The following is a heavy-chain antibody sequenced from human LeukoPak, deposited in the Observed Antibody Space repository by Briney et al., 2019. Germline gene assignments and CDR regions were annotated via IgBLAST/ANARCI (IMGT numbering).Heavy chain of an antibody. D-gene: IGHD6-13*01. J-gene: IGHJ4*02. V-gene: IGHV3-30-3*01. CDR1: GFTFSSYA. CDR2: ISYDGSNK. Sequence: PGGSLRLSCAASGFTFSSYAMHWVRQAPGKGLEWVAVISYDGSNKYYADSVKGRFTISRDNSKNTLYLQMNSLRAEDTAVYYCARVWIAAAANRLDYWGQGTLVTVSS. CDR3: ARVWIAAAANRLDY.